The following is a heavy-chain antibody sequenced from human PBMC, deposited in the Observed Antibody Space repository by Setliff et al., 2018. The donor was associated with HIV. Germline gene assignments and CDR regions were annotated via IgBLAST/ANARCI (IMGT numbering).Heavy chain of an antibody. D-gene: IGHD3-16*01. CDR2: IYYSGST. J-gene: IGHJ3*02. CDR3: AKTVVGDSYALPNDGFDI. CDR1: GDSITGSFY. Sequence: SETLSLTCGVSGDSITGSFYWAWIRQPPGKGLEWIGYIYYSGSTNYNPSLKSRATMSVDTSNNRFSLKLSSVTALDTAVYYCAKTVVGDSYALPNDGFDIWGQGTMVTVSS. V-gene: IGHV4-28*06.